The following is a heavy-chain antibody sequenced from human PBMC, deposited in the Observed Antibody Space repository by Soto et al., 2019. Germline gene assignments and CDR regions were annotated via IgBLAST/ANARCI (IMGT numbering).Heavy chain of an antibody. CDR2: ISAYNGNT. V-gene: IGHV1-18*04. J-gene: IGHJ4*02. CDR3: VRDGGVVVPRTLWWTFDY. CDR1: GYTFTSYA. D-gene: IGHD2-15*01. Sequence: QVQLVQSGAEVVKPGASVKVSYRTSGYTFTSYAISWVRQAPGQGLEWMGWISAYNGNTEYAQEIQGRVTMTTDTSTSTTYMELRSLRSDDTAVYYCVRDGGVVVPRTLWWTFDYWGPGTLVTVSS.